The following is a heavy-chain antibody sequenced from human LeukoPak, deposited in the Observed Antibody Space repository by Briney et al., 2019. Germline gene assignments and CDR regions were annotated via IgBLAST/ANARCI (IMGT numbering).Heavy chain of an antibody. CDR1: GYTFTTYY. D-gene: IGHD3-22*01. Sequence: ASVKVSCKASGYTFTTYYMHWVRQAPGQGLEWMGIINPGGGTTNYAQNFRGRVTMTRDTSTSTVYMELSSLRPEDTAVYYCARHDTMCSYWGQGTLVTVSS. J-gene: IGHJ4*02. CDR3: ARHDTMCSY. V-gene: IGHV1-46*01. CDR2: INPGGGTT.